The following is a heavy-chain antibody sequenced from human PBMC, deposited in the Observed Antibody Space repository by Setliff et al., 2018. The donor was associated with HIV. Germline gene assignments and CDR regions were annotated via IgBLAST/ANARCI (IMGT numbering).Heavy chain of an antibody. Sequence: LGGSLRLSCAASELTFSNYWMSWVRQAPGKGLEWVANIKQDGSEKYYVDSVKGRFTISRDNAKNSLYLQMNSLRAEDTAVYYCAAARRGVTMVRGVIISGNAFDIWGQGTMVTVS. CDR1: ELTFSNYW. CDR3: AAARRGVTMVRGVIISGNAFDI. V-gene: IGHV3-7*01. CDR2: IKQDGSEK. J-gene: IGHJ3*02. D-gene: IGHD3-10*01.